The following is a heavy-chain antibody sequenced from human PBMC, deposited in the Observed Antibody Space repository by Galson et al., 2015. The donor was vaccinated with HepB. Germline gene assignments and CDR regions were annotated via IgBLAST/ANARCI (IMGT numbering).Heavy chain of an antibody. Sequence: SLRLSCAASGFTFNSYSMSWIRQAPGKGLEWVAYISPDGSKKYFSDSVKGRFTISRDNAKNALDLQMSSLRAEDTAVYFCARDWADGYNSIFDYWGQGTLVTVSS. CDR3: ARDWADGYNSIFDY. J-gene: IGHJ4*02. CDR1: GFTFNSYS. D-gene: IGHD5-24*01. CDR2: ISPDGSKK. V-gene: IGHV3-7*03.